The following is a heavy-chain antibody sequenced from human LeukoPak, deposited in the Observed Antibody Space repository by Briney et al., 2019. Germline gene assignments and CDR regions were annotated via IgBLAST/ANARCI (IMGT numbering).Heavy chain of an antibody. CDR3: AKWMVGNDFWSGAFDI. Sequence: GGSLRLSCAAPGVTFNSYSMGWVRQAPGQGLEWVSAVSGSAYSKYYADSVKGRFTISRDNSKNTLYLQMNSLRAADTAVYFCAKWMVGNDFWSGAFDIWGQGTMVTVSS. CDR2: VSGSAYSK. D-gene: IGHD3-3*01. CDR1: GVTFNSYS. V-gene: IGHV3-23*01. J-gene: IGHJ3*02.